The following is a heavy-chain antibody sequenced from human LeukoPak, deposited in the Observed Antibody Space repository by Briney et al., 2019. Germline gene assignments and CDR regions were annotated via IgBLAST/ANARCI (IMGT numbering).Heavy chain of an antibody. CDR3: ARGGGGYYQGWFDP. V-gene: IGHV3-33*01. D-gene: IGHD3-22*01. CDR2: IWYDGSNK. CDR1: GFTFSSYG. J-gene: IGHJ5*02. Sequence: PGGSLRLSCAASGFTFSSYGMHWVRQAPGKGLEWVAVIWYDGSNKNYADSVKGRFTISRDNSKNTLYLQMNSLRAEDTAVYYCARGGGGYYQGWFDPWGQGTLVTVSS.